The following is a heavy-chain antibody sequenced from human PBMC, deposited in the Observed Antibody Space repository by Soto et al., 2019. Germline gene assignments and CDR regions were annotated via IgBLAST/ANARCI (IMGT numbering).Heavy chain of an antibody. CDR1: GGSFSGYY. V-gene: IGHV4-34*01. D-gene: IGHD3-22*01. Sequence: SETLSLTCAVYGGSFSGYYWSWIRQPPGKGLEWIGEINHSGSTNYNPSLKSRVTISVDTSKNQFSLKLSSVTAADTAVYYCARGRNYYDSSGYYYAARVPFDYWGQGTLVTVSS. CDR3: ARGRNYYDSSGYYYAARVPFDY. CDR2: INHSGST. J-gene: IGHJ4*02.